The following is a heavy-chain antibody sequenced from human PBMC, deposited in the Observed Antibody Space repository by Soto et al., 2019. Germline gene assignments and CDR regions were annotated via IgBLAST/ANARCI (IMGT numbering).Heavy chain of an antibody. J-gene: IGHJ4*02. CDR3: ARAVSSSVGDYFDY. CDR1: GFTFSSYD. CDR2: IGTAGDP. D-gene: IGHD6-6*01. V-gene: IGHV3-13*05. Sequence: VQLVESGGGLVQPGGSLRLSCAASGFTFSSYDMHWVRQATGKGLEWVSAIGTAGDPYYPGSVKGRFTISRENAKNSLYLQMNSLRAGDTAVYYCARAVSSSVGDYFDYWGQGTLVTVSS.